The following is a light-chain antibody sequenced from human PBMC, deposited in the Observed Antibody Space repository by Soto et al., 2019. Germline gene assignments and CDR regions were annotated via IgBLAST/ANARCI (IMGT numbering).Light chain of an antibody. V-gene: IGKV3-15*01. Sequence: EIILTQSPASLSVSPGERATLSCRASQSVNNNLAWYHQKPGQAPRLLIYGASTRATGIPGRFRGSGSGTEFTLTITSLQSEDFAVYFCQQYNTLPPDTFGQGTKLEIK. CDR3: QQYNTLPPDT. CDR2: GAS. CDR1: QSVNNN. J-gene: IGKJ2*01.